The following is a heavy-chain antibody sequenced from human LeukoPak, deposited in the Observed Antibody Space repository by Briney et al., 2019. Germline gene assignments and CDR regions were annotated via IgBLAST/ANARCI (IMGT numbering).Heavy chain of an antibody. J-gene: IGHJ3*02. CDR2: VSYIRVAT. CDR1: GFTFSRFA. Sequence: PGGSLRLSCAPSGFTFSRFALSWVRQAPGKGLEWVSCVSYIRVATYYADSVKGRFTISRDDSQNILYLQMNGLRAEDTAVYFCAKGFREFDTSTSYSSFDTWGQGTMVTVSS. V-gene: IGHV3-23*01. D-gene: IGHD5-18*01. CDR3: AKGFREFDTSTSYSSFDT.